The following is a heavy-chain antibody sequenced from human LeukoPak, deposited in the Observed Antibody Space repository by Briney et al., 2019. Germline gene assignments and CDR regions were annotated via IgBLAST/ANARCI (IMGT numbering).Heavy chain of an antibody. V-gene: IGHV3-33*01. CDR3: ARRSAEKGAFDI. Sequence: PGGSLRLSCAASGFTFSSYGMHWVRQAPGKGLEWVAVIWYDGSNKYYADSVKGRFTISRENSKNTLYLQMNSLRAEDTAVYYCARRSAEKGAFDIWGQGTMVTVSS. CDR2: IWYDGSNK. CDR1: GFTFSSYG. J-gene: IGHJ3*02. D-gene: IGHD3-3*01.